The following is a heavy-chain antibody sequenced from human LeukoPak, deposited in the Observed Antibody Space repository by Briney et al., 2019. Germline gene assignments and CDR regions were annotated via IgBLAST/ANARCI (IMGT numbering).Heavy chain of an antibody. J-gene: IGHJ3*01. D-gene: IGHD3-10*02. CDR3: ARAKRRVNVFDF. CDR1: GGSISSYY. Sequence: SETLSLTCTVSGGSISSYYWSWIRQPPGKGLEWIGNIYDRGSTKYNPSLKSRVTISVDTSKNQFSLRLSSVTAADTAVYYCARAKRRVNVFDFWGKGKIATVSS. CDR2: IYDRGST. V-gene: IGHV4-59*12.